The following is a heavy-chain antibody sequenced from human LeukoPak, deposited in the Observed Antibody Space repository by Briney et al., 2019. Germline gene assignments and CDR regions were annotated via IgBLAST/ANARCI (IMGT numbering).Heavy chain of an antibody. D-gene: IGHD4-17*01. CDR2: MSSDGSKK. V-gene: IGHV3-30*18. Sequence: PGGSLRLSCAASGFTFSSYSMNWVRQTPGKGLEWVAVMSSDGSKKYYADSVKGRFTISRDNSKNTLYLQMNSLRAEDTAVYYCAKKFRGTTVISGDYFDYWGQGTLVTVSS. CDR1: GFTFSSYS. J-gene: IGHJ4*02. CDR3: AKKFRGTTVISGDYFDY.